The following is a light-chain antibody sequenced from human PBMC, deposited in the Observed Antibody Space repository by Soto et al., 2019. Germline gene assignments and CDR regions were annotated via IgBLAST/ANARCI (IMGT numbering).Light chain of an antibody. CDR1: SSDVGGYNY. CDR2: EVS. V-gene: IGLV2-14*01. J-gene: IGLJ1*01. Sequence: QSVLTQPASVSGSPGQSITISCTGTSSDVGGYNYVSWYQQHPGKAPKLMIYEVSNRPSGVSNRFSGSKSGNTASLPIAGLQAEDEADYYCSSYTSSRIDYVFGTGTKLTVL. CDR3: SSYTSSRIDYV.